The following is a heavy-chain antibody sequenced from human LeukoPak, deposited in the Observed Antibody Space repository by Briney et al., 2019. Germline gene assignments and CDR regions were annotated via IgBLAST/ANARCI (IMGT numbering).Heavy chain of an antibody. J-gene: IGHJ4*02. CDR1: GFTFADYL. D-gene: IGHD2-2*01. CDR3: AKPATSILIYFDS. CDR2: IRSKTYGGTT. V-gene: IGHV3-49*03. Sequence: PGGSLRLSCTASGFTFADYLMSWFRQAPGKGLEWVGFIRSKTYGGTTEYAASVKGRFTISRDDSKSIAYLRMNSLETEDTAVYYCAKPATSILIYFDSWGQGTLVTVSS.